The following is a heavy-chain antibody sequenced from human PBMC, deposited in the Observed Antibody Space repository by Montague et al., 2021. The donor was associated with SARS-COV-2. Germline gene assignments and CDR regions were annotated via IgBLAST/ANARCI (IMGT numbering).Heavy chain of an antibody. CDR1: GFTFSSYE. D-gene: IGHD3-3*01. Sequence: SLRLSCAASGFTFSSYEMNWVRQAPGKGLEWVSYISSSGSTIYYSDSVKGLFTISRDNAKNSLYLQMNSLRAEDTAVYYCARDPGFWSGYYDYWGQGTLVTVSS. CDR2: ISSSGSTI. CDR3: ARDPGFWSGYYDY. V-gene: IGHV3-48*03. J-gene: IGHJ4*02.